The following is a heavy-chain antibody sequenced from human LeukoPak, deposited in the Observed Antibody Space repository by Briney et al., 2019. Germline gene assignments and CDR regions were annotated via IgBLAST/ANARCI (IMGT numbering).Heavy chain of an antibody. Sequence: SETLSLTCSVSGGSISNYFWSWIRQPPGKGLECIGFIYYSETTDYNPSFKSRVTISVDTSKNQFSLKLNSVTAADTAVYYCARDRYYYDSSGSQRFDPWGQGTLVTVSS. CDR1: GGSISNYF. D-gene: IGHD3-22*01. CDR2: IYYSETT. CDR3: ARDRYYYDSSGSQRFDP. J-gene: IGHJ5*02. V-gene: IGHV4-59*01.